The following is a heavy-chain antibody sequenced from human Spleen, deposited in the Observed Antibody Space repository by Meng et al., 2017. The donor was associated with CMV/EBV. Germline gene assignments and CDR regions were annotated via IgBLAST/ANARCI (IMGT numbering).Heavy chain of an antibody. J-gene: IGHJ4*02. V-gene: IGHV5-51*01. CDR1: GYTFTSYA. D-gene: IGHD5-24*01. Sequence: KVSCKASGYTFTSYAMHWVRQMPGKGLEWMGIIYPGDSDTRYSPSFQGQVTISADKSITTAYLQWSSLKASDTAMYYCAKLNGQMAAHYWGQGTLVTVSS. CDR2: IYPGDSDT. CDR3: AKLNGQMAAHY.